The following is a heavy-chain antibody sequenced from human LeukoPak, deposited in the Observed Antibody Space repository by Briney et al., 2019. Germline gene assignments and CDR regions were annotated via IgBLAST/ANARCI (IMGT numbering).Heavy chain of an antibody. CDR2: IDHSGST. V-gene: IGHV4-34*01. Sequence: SETLSLTCAVYGGSFSGYYWSWIRQPPGKGLEWIGEIDHSGSTNYNPSLKSRVTISVDTSKNQFSLKLSSVTAADTAVYYCATTREAYGESYWGQGTLVTVSS. CDR3: ATTREAYGESY. D-gene: IGHD3-16*01. J-gene: IGHJ4*02. CDR1: GGSFSGYY.